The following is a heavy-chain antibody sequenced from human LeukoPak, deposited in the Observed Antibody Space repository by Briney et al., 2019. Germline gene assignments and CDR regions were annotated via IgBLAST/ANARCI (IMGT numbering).Heavy chain of an antibody. D-gene: IGHD3-16*01. V-gene: IGHV3-23*01. CDR1: GFTFSSFT. Sequence: GGPLRLSCAASGFTFSSFTMTWVRQAPGKGLEWVSAIGGRGGSTYYADSLEGRFTIARDNSKDMVYLQINSLKVEDTAIYYCGKEGGAWGQGTKVTVSS. CDR2: IGGRGGST. J-gene: IGHJ5*02. CDR3: GKEGGA.